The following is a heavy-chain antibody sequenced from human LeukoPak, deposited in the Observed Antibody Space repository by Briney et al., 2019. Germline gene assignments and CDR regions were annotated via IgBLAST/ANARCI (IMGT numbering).Heavy chain of an antibody. CDR3: ARCSYYYYYMDV. CDR1: GGSISSYY. J-gene: IGHJ6*03. CDR2: IYYSGST. V-gene: IGHV4-59*01. D-gene: IGHD3-10*02. Sequence: PSETLSLTCTVSGGSISSYYWSWIRQPPGKGLEWIGYIYYSGSTNYNPSLKSRVTISVDTSKNQFSLKLNSVTAADTAVYYCARCSYYYYYMDVWGKGTTVTVSS.